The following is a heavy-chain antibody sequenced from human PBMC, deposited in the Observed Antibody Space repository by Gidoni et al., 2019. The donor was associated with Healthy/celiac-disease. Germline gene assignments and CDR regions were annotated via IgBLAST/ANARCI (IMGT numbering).Heavy chain of an antibody. CDR1: VFTFSSYG. V-gene: IGHV3-30*18. J-gene: IGHJ4*02. D-gene: IGHD6-13*01. Sequence: QVQLVESGGGVVQPGRSLRLSCAASVFTFSSYGMHWVRQAPGKGLEWVAVISYDGSNKYYADSLKGRFTSSRDNSKNTLYLQMNSLRAEDTAVYYCAKAAVAAAGTDSWGQGTLVTVSS. CDR2: ISYDGSNK. CDR3: AKAAVAAAGTDS.